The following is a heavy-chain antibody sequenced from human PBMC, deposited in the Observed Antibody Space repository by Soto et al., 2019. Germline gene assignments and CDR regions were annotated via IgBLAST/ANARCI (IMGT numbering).Heavy chain of an antibody. CDR1: GGSISSSSYY. CDR3: ARLTAVTTTFDY. Sequence: QLQLQESGPGLVKPSETLSLTCTVSGGSISSSSYYWGWIRQPPGKGLEWIGSIYYSGSTYYNPSLKSRVTISVDTSKNQFSLKLSSVTAADTAVYYCARLTAVTTTFDYWGQGTLVTVSS. D-gene: IGHD4-17*01. CDR2: IYYSGST. V-gene: IGHV4-39*01. J-gene: IGHJ4*02.